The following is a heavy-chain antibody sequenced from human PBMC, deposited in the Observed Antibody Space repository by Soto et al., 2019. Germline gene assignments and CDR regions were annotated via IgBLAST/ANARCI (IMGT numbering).Heavy chain of an antibody. CDR3: AHTAPSGPHWETFNY. CDR2: IYRDDDK. J-gene: IGHJ4*02. D-gene: IGHD1-26*01. Sequence: QITLKESGPTLVKPTQTLTLTCTVSGFSLMTNGVGVGWFRQPPGKALEWLALIYRDDDKRYRPSLRSRVTITKDSSKNQVVFTMTNMDPVDTSTYYCAHTAPSGPHWETFNYWGKGTLVTVS. CDR1: GFSLMTNGVG. V-gene: IGHV2-5*02.